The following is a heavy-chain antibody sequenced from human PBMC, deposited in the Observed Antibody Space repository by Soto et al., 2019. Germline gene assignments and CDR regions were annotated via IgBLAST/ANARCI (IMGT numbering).Heavy chain of an antibody. CDR1: GFTFSTYT. D-gene: IGHD3-10*01. V-gene: IGHV3-21*01. CDR2: ISSGSSYI. Sequence: GGSLRLSCAASGFTFSTYTMNWVRQAPGKGLEWISSISSGSSYIYYAGSVKGRFTISRDNAKNSLFLQMNSLRADDTAVHYCARDILSGGAYPDSWGQGTKVTVSS. CDR3: ARDILSGGAYPDS. J-gene: IGHJ5*01.